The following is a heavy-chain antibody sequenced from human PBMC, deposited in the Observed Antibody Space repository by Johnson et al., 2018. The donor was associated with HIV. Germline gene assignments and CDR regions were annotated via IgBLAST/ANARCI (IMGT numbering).Heavy chain of an antibody. CDR3: ARELDGSGTIAFDI. CDR1: GFTVSSNY. D-gene: IGHD1-7*01. Sequence: QLVESGGGLIQPGGSLRLSCAASGFTVSSNYMSWVRQAPGKGLEWVAGIGSNGLTIGYVDSVKGRFTISRDDATNSLYLQMNSLRAEDTAVYYCARELDGSGTIAFDIWGQGTMVTVSS. V-gene: IGHV3-53*01. CDR2: IGSNGLTI. J-gene: IGHJ3*02.